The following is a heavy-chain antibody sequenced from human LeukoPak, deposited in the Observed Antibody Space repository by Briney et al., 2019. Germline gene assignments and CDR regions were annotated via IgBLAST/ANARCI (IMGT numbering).Heavy chain of an antibody. V-gene: IGHV1-18*01. CDR3: ARTVVTAFFDAFDI. J-gene: IGHJ3*02. CDR1: GYTFTSYG. Sequence: ASVKVSCKASGYTFTSYGISWVGQAHGQGLEWMGWISAYHGNTNYEQKLQGRGTITTDTSTSTAYMELRSLRSDDTAVYYCARTVVTAFFDAFDIWGQGTMVTVSS. D-gene: IGHD2-21*02. CDR2: ISAYHGNT.